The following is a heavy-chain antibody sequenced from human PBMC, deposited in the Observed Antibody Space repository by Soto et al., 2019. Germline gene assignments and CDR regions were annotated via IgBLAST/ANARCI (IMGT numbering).Heavy chain of an antibody. J-gene: IGHJ5*02. CDR1: GGSISSGGYY. CDR2: IYYSGST. Sequence: QVQLQESGPGLVKPSQTLSLTCTVSGGSISSGGYYWSWIRQHPGNGLEWIGYIYYSGSTYYNPSLKSRGTRAVDTAKNQCSRKLSSGTAADTAVYDCARGGYCSRTSCELGNWCDPWGQGTLGTVSS. D-gene: IGHD2-2*01. V-gene: IGHV4-31*03. CDR3: ARGGYCSRTSCELGNWCDP.